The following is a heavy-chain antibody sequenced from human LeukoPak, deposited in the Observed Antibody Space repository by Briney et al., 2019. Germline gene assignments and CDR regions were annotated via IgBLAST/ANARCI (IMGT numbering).Heavy chain of an antibody. D-gene: IGHD1-26*01. Sequence: GGSLRLSCAASGFTVSSNYMSWVRQAPGKGLEWVSAISGSGGSTYYADSVKGRFTISRDNSKNTLYLQMNSLRAEDTAVYYCAKYRGIPPLDYWGQGTLVTVSS. V-gene: IGHV3-23*01. CDR2: ISGSGGST. CDR3: AKYRGIPPLDY. CDR1: GFTVSSNY. J-gene: IGHJ4*02.